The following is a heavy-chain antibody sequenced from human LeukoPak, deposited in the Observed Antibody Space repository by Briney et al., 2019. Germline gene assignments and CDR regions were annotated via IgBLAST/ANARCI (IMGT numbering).Heavy chain of an antibody. CDR1: GFTFSSYD. CDR3: ARAVEDSSSPEPYYYYMDV. D-gene: IGHD6-6*01. CDR2: IGTAGDT. V-gene: IGHV3-13*01. J-gene: IGHJ6*03. Sequence: GGSLRLSCAASGFTFSSYDMHWVRQATGKGLEWVSAIGTAGDTYYPGSVKGRFTISRENAKNSLYLQMNSLRAGDTAVYYCARAVEDSSSPEPYYYYMDVWGKGTTVTVSS.